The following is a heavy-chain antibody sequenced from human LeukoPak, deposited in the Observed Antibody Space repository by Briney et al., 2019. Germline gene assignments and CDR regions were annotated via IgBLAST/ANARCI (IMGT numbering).Heavy chain of an antibody. J-gene: IGHJ5*02. CDR1: GFSFSSFA. D-gene: IGHD6-19*01. Sequence: GGSLRLSCAASGFSFSSFAMSWVRQAPGKGLEWVSAISGSGGSTYYADSVKGRFTISRGNSKNTLYLQMNSLRAEDTAVYYCAKDHEGSSGWYTKYNWFDPWGQGTLVTVSS. CDR2: ISGSGGST. CDR3: AKDHEGSSGWYTKYNWFDP. V-gene: IGHV3-23*01.